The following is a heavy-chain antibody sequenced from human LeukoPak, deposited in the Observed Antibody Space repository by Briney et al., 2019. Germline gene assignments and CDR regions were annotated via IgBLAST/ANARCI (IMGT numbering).Heavy chain of an antibody. V-gene: IGHV3-21*01. Sequence: GGSLRLSCAASGFTFSSYSMNWVRQAPGKGLEWVSSISSSSSYIYYADSVKGRFTISRDNAKNSLYLQMNSLRAEDTAVYYCARDPYDFWSGYYYYYYMDVWGKGTTVTVSS. CDR2: ISSSSSYI. J-gene: IGHJ6*03. CDR3: ARDPYDFWSGYYYYYYMDV. CDR1: GFTFSSYS. D-gene: IGHD3-3*01.